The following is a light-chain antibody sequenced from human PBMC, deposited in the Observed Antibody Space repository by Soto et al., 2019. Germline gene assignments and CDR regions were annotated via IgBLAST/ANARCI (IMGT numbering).Light chain of an antibody. V-gene: IGLV2-14*03. CDR2: DVR. J-gene: IGLJ1*01. CDR3: SSYSNITTLYG. Sequence: QSVLTQPASVSGSPGQSITISCTGTSRDVGGYNYVSWYQHHPGKAPKLMIYDVRNRPSGVSDRFSGSKSGNTASLTISGLQDEDEADYYCSSYSNITTLYGFGTGTKVTVL. CDR1: SRDVGGYNY.